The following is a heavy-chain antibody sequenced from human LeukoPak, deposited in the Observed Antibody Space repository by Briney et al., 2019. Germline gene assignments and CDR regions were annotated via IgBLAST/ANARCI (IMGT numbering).Heavy chain of an antibody. V-gene: IGHV1-46*01. CDR3: ARGDTAMVTSRFDY. CDR2: INPSGGST. CDR1: GYTFTSYY. D-gene: IGHD5-18*01. Sequence: ASVKVSCKASGYTFTSYYMHWVRQAPGQGLEWMGIINPSGGSTSYAQKFQGRVTMTRDTSISTAYMELSRLRSDDTAVYYCARGDTAMVTSRFDYWGQGTLVTVSS. J-gene: IGHJ4*02.